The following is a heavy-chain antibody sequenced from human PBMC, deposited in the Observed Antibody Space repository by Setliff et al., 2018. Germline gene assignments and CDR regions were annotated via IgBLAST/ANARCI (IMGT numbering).Heavy chain of an antibody. D-gene: IGHD3-22*01. J-gene: IGHJ3*02. CDR3: ARNKADDKSGADTFDM. CDR2: ISHTGST. CDR1: GGSFSDYY. Sequence: SETLSLTCAVYGGSFSDYYWTWIRQSPGRGLEWVGEISHTGSTNSNPSLKSRITMSVDTSKNQLFLKLSSVTAADTAVYYCARNKADDKSGADTFDMWGQGTMVTVSS. V-gene: IGHV4-34*01.